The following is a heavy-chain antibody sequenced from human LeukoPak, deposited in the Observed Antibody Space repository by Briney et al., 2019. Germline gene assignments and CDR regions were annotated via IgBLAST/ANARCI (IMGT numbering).Heavy chain of an antibody. CDR2: INHSGST. CDR1: GGSFSGYY. J-gene: IGHJ3*02. Sequence: PSETLSLTCAVYGGSFSGYYWSWIRQPPGKGLEWIGEINHSGSTNYNPSLKSRVTISVDTSKNQFSLKLSSVTAADTAVYYCARVRRGYDFWSGYCRNAFDIWGQGTMVTVSS. D-gene: IGHD3-3*01. CDR3: ARVRRGYDFWSGYCRNAFDI. V-gene: IGHV4-34*01.